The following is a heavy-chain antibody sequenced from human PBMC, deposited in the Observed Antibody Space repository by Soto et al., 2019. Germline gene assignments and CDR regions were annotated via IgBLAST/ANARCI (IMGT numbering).Heavy chain of an antibody. CDR1: GFTFSSYG. V-gene: IGHV3-33*01. CDR3: ARDRTTVTTYFDY. Sequence: ESGGGVVQPGRSLRLSCAASGFTFSSYGMHWVRQAPGKGLEWVAVIWYDGSNKYYADSVKGRFTISRDNSKNTLYLQMNSLRAEDTAVYYCARDRTTVTTYFDYWGQGTLVTVSS. CDR2: IWYDGSNK. J-gene: IGHJ4*02. D-gene: IGHD4-17*01.